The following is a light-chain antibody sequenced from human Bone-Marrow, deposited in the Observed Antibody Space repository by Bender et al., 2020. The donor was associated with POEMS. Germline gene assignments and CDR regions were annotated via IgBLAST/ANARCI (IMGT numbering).Light chain of an antibody. CDR2: HVT. V-gene: IGLV2-11*01. CDR3: CSYAGSTTLV. Sequence: QSVLTQPRSVSGSPGQSVTISCTGTSTDVGAYDYVSWYQQHPGKPPKLVIYHVTKRPSGLPDRFSGSKSGNTASLTISGLQAEDEADYFCCSYAGSTTLVFGGGTKLTVL. CDR1: STDVGAYDY. J-gene: IGLJ3*02.